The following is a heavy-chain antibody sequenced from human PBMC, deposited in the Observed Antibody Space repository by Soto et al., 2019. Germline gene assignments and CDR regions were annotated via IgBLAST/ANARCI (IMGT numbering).Heavy chain of an antibody. V-gene: IGHV4-31*03. CDR1: GGSISSGGYY. D-gene: IGHD3-22*01. CDR2: IFYTGST. Sequence: QVQLQESGPGLVKPSQTLSLTCTVSGGSISSGGYYWSWIRQHPGKGLEWIGYIFYTGSTYYNPSLMSRVTISVDAFKNQFSLKLSSVTAAVTAVYYCARDSSGYSLFDSWGQGTLVTVSS. CDR3: ARDSSGYSLFDS. J-gene: IGHJ4*02.